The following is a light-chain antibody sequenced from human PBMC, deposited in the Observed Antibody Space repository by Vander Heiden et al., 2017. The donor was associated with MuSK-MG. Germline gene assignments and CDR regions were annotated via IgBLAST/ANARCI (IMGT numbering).Light chain of an antibody. V-gene: IGKV1-39*01. J-gene: IGKJ4*01. Sequence: DIQMTQSPSSLSASVGDRITITCRASQSISDHLNWYQQKPGKAPKLLIYAASNLHSGVPSRFSGSGSGTDFTLTISSLQPEDFATYYCQQCDSSPLTFGGGTKVEIK. CDR2: AAS. CDR1: QSISDH. CDR3: QQCDSSPLT.